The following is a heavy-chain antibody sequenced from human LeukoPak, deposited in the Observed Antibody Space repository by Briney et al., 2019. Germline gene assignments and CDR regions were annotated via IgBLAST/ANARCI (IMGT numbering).Heavy chain of an antibody. CDR3: AGDEPYGSGSPPLG. D-gene: IGHD3-10*01. CDR1: GFTFSSYS. CDR2: ISSSSSTI. J-gene: IGHJ4*02. Sequence: PGGSLRLSCAASGFTFSSYSMNWVRQAPGKGLEWVSYISSSSSTIHYADSVKGRFTISRDNAKNSVYLQMNTLRAEGTAVYYCAGDEPYGSGSPPLGWGQGTLVTVSS. V-gene: IGHV3-48*04.